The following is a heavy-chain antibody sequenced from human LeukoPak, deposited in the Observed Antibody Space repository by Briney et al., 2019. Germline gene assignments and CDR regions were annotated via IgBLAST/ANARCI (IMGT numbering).Heavy chain of an antibody. CDR2: IIPILGIA. CDR1: GGTFSSYT. J-gene: IGHJ3*02. CDR3: ARVFDTAMVTGAFDI. D-gene: IGHD5-18*01. Sequence: GASVKVSCKASGGTFSSYTISWVRRAPGQGLEWMGRIIPILGIANYAQKFQGRVTITADKSTSTAYMELSSLRSEDTAVYYCARVFDTAMVTGAFDIWGQGTMVTVSS. V-gene: IGHV1-69*02.